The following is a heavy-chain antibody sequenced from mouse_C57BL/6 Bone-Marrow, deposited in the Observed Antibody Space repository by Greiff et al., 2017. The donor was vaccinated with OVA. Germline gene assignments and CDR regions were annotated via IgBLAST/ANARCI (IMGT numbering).Heavy chain of an antibody. J-gene: IGHJ2*01. CDR2: IYLGNGYT. Sequence: VQLQQSGAELVRPGSSVKMSCKTSGYTFTSYGINWVKQRPGQGLEWIGYIYLGNGYTEYNEKFKGKATLTSDTSSSTAYMQLSSLTSEDSAIYFCARDRNFDYWGQGTTLTVSS. CDR3: ARDRNFDY. V-gene: IGHV1-58*01. CDR1: GYTFTSYG.